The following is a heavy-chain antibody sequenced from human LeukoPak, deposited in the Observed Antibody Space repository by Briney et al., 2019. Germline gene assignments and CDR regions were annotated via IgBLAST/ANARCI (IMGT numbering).Heavy chain of an antibody. CDR1: GGSISSSNW. CDR2: IYHSGST. V-gene: IGHV4-4*02. Sequence: SETLSLTCAVSGGSISSSNWWSWVRQPPGKGLEWIGEIYHSGSTNYNPSLKSRVTISVDKSKNQFSLKLSSVTAADTAVYYCARIYFDWSRRGYYFDYWGQGTLVTVSS. J-gene: IGHJ4*02. D-gene: IGHD3-9*01. CDR3: ARIYFDWSRRGYYFDY.